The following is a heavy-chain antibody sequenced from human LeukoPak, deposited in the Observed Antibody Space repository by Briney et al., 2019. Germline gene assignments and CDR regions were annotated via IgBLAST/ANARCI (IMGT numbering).Heavy chain of an antibody. Sequence: SETLSLTCTVSGGSISSYYWSWIRQPPGKGLEWTGYIYYSGSTNYNPSLKSRVTISVDTSKNQFSLKLSSVTAADTAVYYCARETYYDFWSGYINDAFDIWGQGTMVTVSS. J-gene: IGHJ3*02. D-gene: IGHD3-3*01. CDR2: IYYSGST. CDR3: ARETYYDFWSGYINDAFDI. CDR1: GGSISSYY. V-gene: IGHV4-59*01.